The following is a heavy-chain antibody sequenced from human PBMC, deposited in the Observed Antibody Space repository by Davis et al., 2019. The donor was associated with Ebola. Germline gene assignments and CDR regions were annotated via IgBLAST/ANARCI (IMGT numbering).Heavy chain of an antibody. Sequence: PGGSLRLSCAASGFTFSSYAMSWVRQAPGKGLEWVSAISGSGGSTYYADSVKGRFTIPRDNSKNTLYLQMNSLRAEDTAVYYCAKDFRSSSSAGPIDYWGQGTLVTVSS. V-gene: IGHV3-23*01. J-gene: IGHJ4*02. CDR3: AKDFRSSSSAGPIDY. CDR1: GFTFSSYA. D-gene: IGHD6-6*01. CDR2: ISGSGGST.